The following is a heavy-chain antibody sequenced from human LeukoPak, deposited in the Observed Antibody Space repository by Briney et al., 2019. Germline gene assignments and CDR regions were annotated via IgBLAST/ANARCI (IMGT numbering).Heavy chain of an antibody. CDR1: GYLFTNYY. D-gene: IGHD3-22*01. V-gene: IGHV1-2*02. Sequence: ASVKVSCKASGYLFTNYYIHWVRQAPGQGLEWMGWINPNSGGTNYAVKFQDRVTMTRDTSISTASMELSRLRSDDTAVYYCARGDSSGSSGPYYFDYWGQGTLVTVSS. CDR2: INPNSGGT. J-gene: IGHJ4*02. CDR3: ARGDSSGSSGPYYFDY.